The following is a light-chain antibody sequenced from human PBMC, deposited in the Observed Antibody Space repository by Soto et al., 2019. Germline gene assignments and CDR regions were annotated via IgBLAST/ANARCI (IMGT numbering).Light chain of an antibody. J-gene: IGLJ2*01. V-gene: IGLV1-51*01. Sequence: QSVLTQPPSVSAAPGQKVTISFSGSSSNIGNNYVSWYQQLPGTAPKLLIYDNNKRPSGIPDRFSGSKSGTSATLGITGLQTGDEADYYCGTWDSSLSAGGGVVFGGGTKLTVL. CDR3: GTWDSSLSAGGGVV. CDR2: DNN. CDR1: SSNIGNNY.